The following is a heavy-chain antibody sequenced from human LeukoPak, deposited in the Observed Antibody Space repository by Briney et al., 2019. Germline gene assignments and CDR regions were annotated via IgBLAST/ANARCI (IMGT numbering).Heavy chain of an antibody. CDR3: VREAPTDAFDI. V-gene: IGHV3-48*03. J-gene: IGHJ3*02. D-gene: IGHD4-17*01. CDR1: GFIFSSPE. CDR2: IDSRSTNI. Sequence: GGSLRLSCRASGFIFSSPEMSWVRQAPGKGLEWVACIDSRSTNIQYPDTVRGRFTVSRDNAKDSVYLQMSSLRVEDTALYYCVREAPTDAFDIWGQGTMVAISS.